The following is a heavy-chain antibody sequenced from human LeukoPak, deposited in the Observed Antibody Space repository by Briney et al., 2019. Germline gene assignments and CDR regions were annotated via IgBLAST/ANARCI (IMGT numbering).Heavy chain of an antibody. D-gene: IGHD6-13*01. V-gene: IGHV4-39*01. CDR1: GGSISGGSYY. Sequence: SETLSLTCTVSGGSISGGSYYWGWIRQPPGKGLEWIGSIYNSGSAYCNPSLKSRVTISVDTSKNQFSLKLSSVTAADTAVYYCATSYSSSWPEIDYWGQGTLVTVSS. CDR3: ATSYSSSWPEIDY. CDR2: IYNSGSA. J-gene: IGHJ4*02.